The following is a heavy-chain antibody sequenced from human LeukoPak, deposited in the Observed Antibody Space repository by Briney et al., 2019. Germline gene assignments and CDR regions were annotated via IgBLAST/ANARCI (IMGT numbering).Heavy chain of an antibody. CDR1: GYTFTSYY. CDR2: INPSGGST. CDR3: ASSLAVPGPRDY. V-gene: IGHV1-46*01. J-gene: IGHJ4*02. D-gene: IGHD6-19*01. Sequence: ASVKVSCKASGYTFTSYYMHWVRQAPGQGLEWMGIINPSGGSTSYAQKFQGRVTMTRDTSTSTVYMELSSLRSEDTAVYYCASSLAVPGPRDYWGQGTLVTVSS.